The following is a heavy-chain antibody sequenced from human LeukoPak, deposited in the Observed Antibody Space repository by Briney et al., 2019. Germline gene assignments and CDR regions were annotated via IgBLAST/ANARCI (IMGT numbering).Heavy chain of an antibody. D-gene: IGHD2-15*01. J-gene: IGHJ3*02. V-gene: IGHV4-61*08. Sequence: SETLSLTCTVSGGSVRSDDYYWSWIRQPPGMGLEWIGHIYHTGSIVYNSFLESRITISLDMSNNQLSLKLTSVTAADTAVYCCARDQGGSSHRHAFDIWGQGTTVTVSS. CDR2: IYHTGSI. CDR1: GGSVRSDDYY. CDR3: ARDQGGSSHRHAFDI.